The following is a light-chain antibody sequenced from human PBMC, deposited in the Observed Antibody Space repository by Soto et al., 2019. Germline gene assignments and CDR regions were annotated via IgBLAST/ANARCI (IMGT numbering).Light chain of an antibody. V-gene: IGKV3-15*01. CDR2: GAS. J-gene: IGKJ5*01. Sequence: ESVLTPSPATLSVSPDEGATLSCRAILGIGESLAWYQQMPGQAPRLLIYGASGRATGIPARFSGSGSGTEFTLRMGGLQSEDFEVYYCQRRRDWPLSITFGQGTRLEIK. CDR1: LGIGES. CDR3: QRRRDWPLSIT.